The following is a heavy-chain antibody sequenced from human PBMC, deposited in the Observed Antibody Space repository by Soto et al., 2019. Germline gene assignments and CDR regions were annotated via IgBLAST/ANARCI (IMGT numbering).Heavy chain of an antibody. CDR3: ARGLEPLRHFDY. Sequence: PSHTLSLTCAISGDSVSSNSAALNWIRQSPSRGLEWLGRTYYRSKWYNDYAVSVKSRITINPDTSKNQFSLQLNSVTPEDTAVYYCARGLEPLRHFDYWGQGTLVTVSS. V-gene: IGHV6-1*01. CDR1: GDSVSSNSAA. D-gene: IGHD1-1*01. J-gene: IGHJ4*02. CDR2: TYYRSKWYN.